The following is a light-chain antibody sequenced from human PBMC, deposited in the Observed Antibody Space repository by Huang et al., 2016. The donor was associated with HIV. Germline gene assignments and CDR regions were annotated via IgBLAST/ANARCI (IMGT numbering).Light chain of an antibody. CDR2: GAS. Sequence: EIVMTQSPATMSVSPGDGATLSCRASQSVASNLAWYQQKPGQAPRLLIYGASTRATGSPARFRGSGSGTEFTLTISSLQSEDFAVYYCQQYDNWPPITFGQGTRLEIK. CDR3: QQYDNWPPIT. CDR1: QSVASN. V-gene: IGKV3-15*01. J-gene: IGKJ5*01.